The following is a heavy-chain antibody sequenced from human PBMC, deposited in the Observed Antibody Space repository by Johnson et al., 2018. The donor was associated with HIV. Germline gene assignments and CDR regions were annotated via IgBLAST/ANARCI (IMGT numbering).Heavy chain of an antibody. CDR3: ARDIMADTALDPGFAFDI. CDR2: IRYDGSKK. J-gene: IGHJ3*02. Sequence: QVQLVESGGGVVQPGRSRRLSCAASGFIFSSYGMHWVRQAPGKGLEWVAFIRYDGSKKYYAESVQGRFNISRDNPKNTLYLQMDSLRIEDTAVYYRARDIMADTALDPGFAFDIWGQGTMVTVSS. D-gene: IGHD3-16*01. CDR1: GFIFSSYG. V-gene: IGHV3-30*02.